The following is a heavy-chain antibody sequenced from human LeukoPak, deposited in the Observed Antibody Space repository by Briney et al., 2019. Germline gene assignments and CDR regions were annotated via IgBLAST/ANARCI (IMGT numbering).Heavy chain of an antibody. D-gene: IGHD6-19*01. J-gene: IGHJ3*02. CDR3: ARDGSSGWYDAFDI. V-gene: IGHV3-66*01. Sequence: GGSLRLSCAASGFIFSSQAMTWVRQAPGKGLEWVSVIYSGGSTYYADSVKGRFTISRDNSKNTLYLQMNSLRAEDTAVYYCARDGSSGWYDAFDIWGQGTMVTVSS. CDR2: IYSGGST. CDR1: GFIFSSQA.